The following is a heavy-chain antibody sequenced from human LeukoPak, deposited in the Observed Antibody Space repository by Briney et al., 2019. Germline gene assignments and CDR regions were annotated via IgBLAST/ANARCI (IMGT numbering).Heavy chain of an antibody. J-gene: IGHJ6*03. D-gene: IGHD6-19*01. V-gene: IGHV1-2*02. CDR3: ARDGTHSSGWFYYYYYMDV. Sequence: ASVKVSCKASGYTFIGYYMHWVRQAPGQGLEWMGWINPNSGGTNYAQKFQGRVTMTRDTSISTAYMELSRLRSDDTAVYYCARDGTHSSGWFYYYYYMDVWGKGTTVTVSS. CDR2: INPNSGGT. CDR1: GYTFIGYY.